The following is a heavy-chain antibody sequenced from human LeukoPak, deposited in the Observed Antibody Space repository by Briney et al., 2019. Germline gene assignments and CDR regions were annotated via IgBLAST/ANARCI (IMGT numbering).Heavy chain of an antibody. V-gene: IGHV3-74*01. CDR2: INSDGSWT. D-gene: IGHD2/OR15-2a*01. J-gene: IGHJ4*02. CDR1: GNSW. Sequence: GGSLRLSCAASGNSWMHWVRQAPGKGLVRVSHINSDGSWTSYADSVKGRFTISKDNAKNTVYLQMNRLRAEDTAVYYGVSFYETYWGRGTLVTVSS. CDR3: VSFYETY.